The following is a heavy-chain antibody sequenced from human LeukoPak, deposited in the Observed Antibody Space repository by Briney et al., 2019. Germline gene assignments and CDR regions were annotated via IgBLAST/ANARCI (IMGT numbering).Heavy chain of an antibody. D-gene: IGHD3-3*01. V-gene: IGHV4-34*01. Sequence: SETLSLTCAVYGGSFSGYYWSWIRQPPGKGLAWVGEINHSGSTNYNPSLKSRVTISVDTSKNQFSLKLSSVTAADTAVYYCARSLYDFWSGYYEFPRYYFDYWGQGTLVTVSS. CDR3: ARSLYDFWSGYYEFPRYYFDY. J-gene: IGHJ4*02. CDR1: GGSFSGYY. CDR2: INHSGST.